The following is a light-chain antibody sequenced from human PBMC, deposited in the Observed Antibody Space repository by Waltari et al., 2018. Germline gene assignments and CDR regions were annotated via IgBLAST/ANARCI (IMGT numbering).Light chain of an antibody. J-gene: IGLJ3*02. CDR1: TSNIGRNY. CDR2: RNN. CDR3: ATWDGSLTAWV. V-gene: IGLV1-47*01. Sequence: QSVLTQPPSASGTPGQRVTISCSGSTSNIGRNYVYWYQQFPGTAPKLLVYRNNGRPPGVPDRISGSKSGTSASLAIIGLRSEDEADYYCATWDGSLTAWVFGGGTKVTVL.